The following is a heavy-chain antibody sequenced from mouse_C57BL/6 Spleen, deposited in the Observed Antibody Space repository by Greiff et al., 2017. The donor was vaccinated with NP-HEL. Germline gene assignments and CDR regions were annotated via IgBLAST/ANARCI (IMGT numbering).Heavy chain of an antibody. V-gene: IGHV1-82*01. CDR1: GYAFSSSW. CDR2: IYPGDGDT. D-gene: IGHD4-1*01. CDR3: AKLGRGFAY. Sequence: VQLQQSGPELVKPGASVKISCKASGYAFSSSWMNWVKQRPGKGLEWIGRIYPGDGDTNYNGKFKGKATLTADKSSSTAYMQLSSLTSEDSAVYCWAKLGRGFAYWGQGTLVTVSA. J-gene: IGHJ3*01.